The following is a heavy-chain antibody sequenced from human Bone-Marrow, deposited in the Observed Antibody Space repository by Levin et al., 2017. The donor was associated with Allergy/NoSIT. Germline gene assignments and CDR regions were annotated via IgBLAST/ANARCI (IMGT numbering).Heavy chain of an antibody. D-gene: IGHD3-22*01. J-gene: IGHJ4*02. Sequence: GGSLRLSCAASGFTFSSYAMHWVRQAPGKGLEWVAVISYDGSNKYYADSVKGRFTISRDNSKNTLYLQMNSLRAEDTAVYYCARDLSYYDSSGRLDYWGQGTLVTVSS. V-gene: IGHV3-30*04. CDR1: GFTFSSYA. CDR2: ISYDGSNK. CDR3: ARDLSYYDSSGRLDY.